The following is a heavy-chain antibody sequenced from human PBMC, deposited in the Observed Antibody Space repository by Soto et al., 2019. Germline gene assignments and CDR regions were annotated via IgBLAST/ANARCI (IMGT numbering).Heavy chain of an antibody. J-gene: IGHJ6*03. CDR1: GGSFSSYY. CDR2: IYYSGST. V-gene: IGHV4-59*08. CDR3: AGRDCSGTNCYYLDYYYMDV. Sequence: QVQLQESGPGLVRPSETLSLTCTVSGGSFSSYYWTWIRQSPGKGLEWIGYIYYSGSTDYNPSLSGRLAISIDTSMNQFSLRLNSMTAADTAVYYCAGRDCSGTNCYYLDYYYMDVWGKGTTVTVSS. D-gene: IGHD2-2*01.